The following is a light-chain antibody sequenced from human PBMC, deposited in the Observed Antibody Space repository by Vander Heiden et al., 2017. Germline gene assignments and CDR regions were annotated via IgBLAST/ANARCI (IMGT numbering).Light chain of an antibody. V-gene: IGKV3-11*01. CDR1: QSLLTY. Sequence: IVLTHSPLTRSVSPGERATLSCSASQSLLTYLAWYQQKPCQAPRRLINDAANRTTGSTARCSGGGGCTDVFLTTSSRVQEEYAVEYCQQRYGRPEYTFGQGTKLE. J-gene: IGKJ2*01. CDR2: DAA. CDR3: QQRYGRPEYT.